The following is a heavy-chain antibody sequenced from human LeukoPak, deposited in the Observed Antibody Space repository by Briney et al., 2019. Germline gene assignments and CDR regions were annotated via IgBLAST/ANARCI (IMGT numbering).Heavy chain of an antibody. D-gene: IGHD6-13*01. CDR2: IGYDGSNK. J-gene: IGHJ4*02. Sequence: GGSLRLSCAASGFTVSSNYMSWVRQAPGKGLEWVAFIGYDGSNKYYADSVKGRFTISRDNSKNTLYLQMNSLRAEDTTVYYCAKVGSAAARGYFDYWGQGTLVTVSS. CDR3: AKVGSAAARGYFDY. CDR1: GFTVSSNY. V-gene: IGHV3-30*02.